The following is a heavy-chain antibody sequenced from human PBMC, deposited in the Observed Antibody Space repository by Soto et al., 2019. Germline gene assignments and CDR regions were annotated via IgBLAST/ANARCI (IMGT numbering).Heavy chain of an antibody. Sequence: ASVKVSCKASGGTFSSYAISWVRQAPGQGLEWMGGIIPIFGTANYAQKFQGRVTITADESTSTAYMELSSLRSEDTAVYYCAREKGRPGGMDVWGQGTTVTVSS. D-gene: IGHD2-15*01. CDR1: GGTFSSYA. CDR3: AREKGRPGGMDV. CDR2: IIPIFGTA. J-gene: IGHJ6*02. V-gene: IGHV1-69*13.